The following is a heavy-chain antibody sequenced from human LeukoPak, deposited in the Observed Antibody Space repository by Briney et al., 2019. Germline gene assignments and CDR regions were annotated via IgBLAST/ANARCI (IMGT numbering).Heavy chain of an antibody. D-gene: IGHD5-18*01. CDR3: ARVPAGYGPYYFDY. J-gene: IGHJ4*02. CDR1: GYTFSGHY. CDR2: INPNSGGT. V-gene: IGHV1-2*02. Sequence: ASVKVSCKASGYTFSGHYIHWVRQAPGQGLEWMGWINPNSGGTNYAQKFQGRVTMTRDTSISTAYMELSSLRSDDTAAYYCARVPAGYGPYYFDYWGQGTLVTVSS.